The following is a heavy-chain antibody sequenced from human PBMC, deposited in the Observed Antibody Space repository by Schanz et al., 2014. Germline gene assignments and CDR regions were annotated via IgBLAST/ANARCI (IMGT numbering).Heavy chain of an antibody. Sequence: QGQLVQSGAEVKKPGASVKVSCKASGYTFTSYGITWVRQAPGQGLEWMGWIRAYNGHTTYAQKFQDRVTMNTDTSTSTAYMERRSVRDDDTAMYYCARGIPYGSSLSCSGLDAYDAWGQGTLVTVSS. J-gene: IGHJ3*01. CDR3: ARGIPYGSSLSCSGLDAYDA. CDR2: IRAYNGHT. V-gene: IGHV1-18*01. D-gene: IGHD2-2*01. CDR1: GYTFTSYG.